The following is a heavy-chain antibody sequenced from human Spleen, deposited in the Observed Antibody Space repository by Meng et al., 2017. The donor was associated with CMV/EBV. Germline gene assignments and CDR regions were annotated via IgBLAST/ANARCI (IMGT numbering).Heavy chain of an antibody. CDR2: INPSGGST. V-gene: IGHV1-46*01. Sequence: ASVKVSCKASGYTFTGYYMHWVRQAPGQGLEWMGWINPSGGSTSYAQKFQGRVTMTRDTSTSTVYMELSSLRSEDTAVYYCARDPRRGGSYGSYYYGMDVWGQGTTVTVSS. CDR1: GYTFTGYY. CDR3: ARDPRRGGSYGSYYYGMDV. J-gene: IGHJ6*02. D-gene: IGHD5-18*01.